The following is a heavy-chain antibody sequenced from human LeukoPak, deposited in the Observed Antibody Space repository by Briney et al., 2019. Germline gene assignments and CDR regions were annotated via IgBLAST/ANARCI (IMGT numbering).Heavy chain of an antibody. J-gene: IGHJ4*02. V-gene: IGHV3-23*01. CDR3: AKDRLAYSYAQPFDY. CDR1: GFTFSSYA. D-gene: IGHD3-16*01. Sequence: GGSLSLSCAVSGFTFSSYAMSWVRQAPGKGLEWVSAISGSGGGTFYADSVRGRFTISRDNSKNTVYLQMNSLRAEDTAVYYCAKDRLAYSYAQPFDYWGQGTLVTVSS. CDR2: ISGSGGGT.